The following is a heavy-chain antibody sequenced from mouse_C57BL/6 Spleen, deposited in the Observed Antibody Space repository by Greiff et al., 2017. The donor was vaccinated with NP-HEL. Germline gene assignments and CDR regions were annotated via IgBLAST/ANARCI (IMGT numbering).Heavy chain of an antibody. CDR3: ARGGSTMVTTGGYYYAMDY. D-gene: IGHD2-2*01. CDR1: GYTFTDYY. CDR2: INPNNGGT. Sequence: EVQLQQSGPELVKPGASVKISCKASGYTFTDYYMNWVKQSHGKSLEWIGDINPNNGGTRYNQKFKGKATLTVDKSSSTAYMELRSLTSEDSAVYYCARGGSTMVTTGGYYYAMDYWGQGTSVTVSS. V-gene: IGHV1-26*01. J-gene: IGHJ4*01.